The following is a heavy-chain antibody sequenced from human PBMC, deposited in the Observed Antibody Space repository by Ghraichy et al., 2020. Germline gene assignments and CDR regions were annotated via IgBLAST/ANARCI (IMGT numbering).Heavy chain of an antibody. V-gene: IGHV3-23*01. D-gene: IGHD3-16*02. CDR2: ISGSGGST. Sequence: GESLNISCAASGFTFSSYAMSWVRQAPGKGLEWVSAISGSGGSTYYADSVKGRFTISRDNSKNTLYLQMNSLRAEDTAVYYCAKDLPRLRLGELSSIGGLGYWGQGTLVTVSS. J-gene: IGHJ4*02. CDR1: GFTFSSYA. CDR3: AKDLPRLRLGELSSIGGLGY.